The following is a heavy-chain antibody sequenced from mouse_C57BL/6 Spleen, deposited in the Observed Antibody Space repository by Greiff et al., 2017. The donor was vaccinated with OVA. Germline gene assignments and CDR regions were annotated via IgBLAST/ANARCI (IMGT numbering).Heavy chain of an antibody. CDR2: IDPSDSET. D-gene: IGHD1-1*01. V-gene: IGHV1-52*01. CDR1: GYTFTSYW. Sequence: QVQLQQPGAELVRPGSSVKLSCKASGYTFTSYWMHWVKQRPIQGLEWIGNIDPSDSETHYNQKFKDKATLTVDKSSSTAYMQLSSLTSEDSAVYYCARLGGSSSDYFDYWGQGTTLTVSS. J-gene: IGHJ2*01. CDR3: ARLGGSSSDYFDY.